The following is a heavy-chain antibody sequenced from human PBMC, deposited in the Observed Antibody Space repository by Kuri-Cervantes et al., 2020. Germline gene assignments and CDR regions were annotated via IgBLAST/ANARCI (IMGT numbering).Heavy chain of an antibody. V-gene: IGHV4-34*01. CDR1: GSSIGDSY. CDR2: INHSGST. Sequence: SETLSLTCTISGSSIGDSYWSWIRQAPGKGLEWIGEINHSGSTNYNPSLKSRVTISVDTSKNQFSLKLSSVTAADTAVYYCARAGSYRGWGRLGFDYWGQGTLVTVSS. J-gene: IGHJ4*02. CDR3: ARAGSYRGWGRLGFDY. D-gene: IGHD1-26*01.